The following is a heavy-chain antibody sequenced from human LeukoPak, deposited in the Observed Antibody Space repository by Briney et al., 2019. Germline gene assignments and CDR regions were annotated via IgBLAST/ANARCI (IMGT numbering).Heavy chain of an antibody. CDR3: AKTPYGIWYPSDVFDI. J-gene: IGHJ3*02. CDR2: ISGSGGSS. Sequence: GGSLRLSCAVSGFSFSSYAMTWVRQAPGKGLEWVSAISGSGGSSYYADSVKGRFTISRDNSKNTLYLQMNSLRAEDTAVYYCAKTPYGIWYPSDVFDIWGQGTMVTVSS. V-gene: IGHV3-23*01. D-gene: IGHD6-13*01. CDR1: GFSFSSYA.